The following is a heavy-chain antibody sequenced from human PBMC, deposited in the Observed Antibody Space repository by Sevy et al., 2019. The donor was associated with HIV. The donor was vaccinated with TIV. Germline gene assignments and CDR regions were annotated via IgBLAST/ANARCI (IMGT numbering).Heavy chain of an antibody. Sequence: GGSLRLSCAASGFTFSSFAMSWVRQAPGKGLEWVSAIIGSGGSTNYADSVKGRFTISRDNSKNTLYLQMNSLRGEDTAVYYCAKGGIWRPPTWFDPWGQGTLVTVSS. V-gene: IGHV3-23*01. D-gene: IGHD3-3*01. J-gene: IGHJ5*02. CDR3: AKGGIWRPPTWFDP. CDR2: IIGSGGST. CDR1: GFTFSSFA.